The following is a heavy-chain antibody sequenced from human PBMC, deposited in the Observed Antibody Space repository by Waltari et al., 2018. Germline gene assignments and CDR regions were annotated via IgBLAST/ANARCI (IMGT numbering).Heavy chain of an antibody. CDR2: IYTSGST. D-gene: IGHD1-26*01. CDR3: AAWEHWNWFDP. J-gene: IGHJ5*02. CDR1: GGHISSGRYY. Sequence: QVQLQESGPGLVKPSQTLSLTCTVSGGHISSGRYYWSWIRQPAGKGLEWIGRIYTSGSTHYNPSLNSRVTISVDTSKNQFSRKRSSVTAADTAVDYCAAWEHWNWFDPWGQGTLVTVSS. V-gene: IGHV4-61*02.